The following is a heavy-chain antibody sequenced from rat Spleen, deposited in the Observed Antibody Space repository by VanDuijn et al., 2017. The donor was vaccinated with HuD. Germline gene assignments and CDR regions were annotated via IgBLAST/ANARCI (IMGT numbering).Heavy chain of an antibody. J-gene: IGHJ4*01. V-gene: IGHV2-1*01. CDR1: GFSLTSNS. Sequence: QVQLKESGPGLVQPSQTLSLTCTVSGFSLTSNSVDWVRQPPGKGLEWMGEIWGDGSTHYNSALKSRLTISRDTSKSQVFLKMNSLQTEDTAMYFCARAPGKGYVMDAWGQGTAVTVSS. CDR2: IWGDGST. CDR3: ARAPGKGYVMDA. D-gene: IGHD5-1*01.